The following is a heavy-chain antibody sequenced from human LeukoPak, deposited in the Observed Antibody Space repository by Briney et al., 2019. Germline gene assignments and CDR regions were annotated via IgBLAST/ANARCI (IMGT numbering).Heavy chain of an antibody. V-gene: IGHV3-11*01. CDR2: ISSSGSTI. D-gene: IGHD3-22*01. CDR3: ARDHPNYYDSSGYYYYGMDV. CDR1: GFTFSDYY. Sequence: GGSLRLSCAASGFTFSDYYMSWLRQAPGKGLAWVSYISSSGSTIYYADSVKGRFTISRDNAKNSLYLQMNSLRAEDTAVYYCARDHPNYYDSSGYYYYGMDVWGQGTTVTVSS. J-gene: IGHJ6*02.